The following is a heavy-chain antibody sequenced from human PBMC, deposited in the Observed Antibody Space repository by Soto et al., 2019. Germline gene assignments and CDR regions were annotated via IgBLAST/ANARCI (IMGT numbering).Heavy chain of an antibody. J-gene: IGHJ4*02. D-gene: IGHD4-17*01. V-gene: IGHV4-39*07. CDR1: GGSISSSSYY. CDR2: IYYSGST. Sequence: SETLSLTCTVSGGSISSSSYYWGWIRQPPGKGLEWIGSIYYSGSTYYNPSLKSRVTLSVDTSKNQFSLKLTSVTAADTAVYYCARAKNDYGDNYFDYWGQGTLVTVSS. CDR3: ARAKNDYGDNYFDY.